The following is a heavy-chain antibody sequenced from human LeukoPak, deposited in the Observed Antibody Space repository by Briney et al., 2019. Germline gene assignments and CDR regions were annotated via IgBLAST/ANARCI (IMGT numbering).Heavy chain of an antibody. CDR1: GYTFTSYG. J-gene: IGHJ4*02. D-gene: IGHD3-3*01. V-gene: IGHV1-18*01. CDR3: ARGAGYDFWSGYVPHYLDY. Sequence: AASVKVSCKASGYTFTSYGISWVRQAPGQGLEWMGWISAYNGNTNYAQKLQGRVTMTTDTSTSTAYMEMRSLRSDDTAVYYCARGAGYDFWSGYVPHYLDYWGQGTLVTVSS. CDR2: ISAYNGNT.